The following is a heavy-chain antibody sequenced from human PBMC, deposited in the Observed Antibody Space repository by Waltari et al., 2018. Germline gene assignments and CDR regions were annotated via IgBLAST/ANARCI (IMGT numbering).Heavy chain of an antibody. CDR2: IIPIFGTA. V-gene: IGHV1-69*01. CDR3: ARDWFRKSGYPIKGAFDI. CDR1: GGPFSSYA. Sequence: QVQLVQSGAEVKKPGSSVKVSCKASGGPFSSYAISWVRQAPGQGLEWMGGIIPIFGTANYAQKFQGRVTITADESTSTAYMELGSLRSEDTAVYYCARDWFRKSGYPIKGAFDIWGQGTMVTVSS. D-gene: IGHD3-22*01. J-gene: IGHJ3*02.